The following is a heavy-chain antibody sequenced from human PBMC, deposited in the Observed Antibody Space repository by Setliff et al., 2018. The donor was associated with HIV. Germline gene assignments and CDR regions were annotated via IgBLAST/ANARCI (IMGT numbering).Heavy chain of an antibody. Sequence: PGGSLRLSCAASGLIFSSYWMSWVRQAPGKGLEWVSGINWSGVSTGYTDSVKGRFTISRDNGKNSLYLQMNSLRAEDTAVYYCAREPGDILTGWSFDIWGQGTMVTVSS. V-gene: IGHV3-20*04. CDR1: GLIFSSYW. D-gene: IGHD3-9*01. CDR2: INWSGVST. J-gene: IGHJ3*02. CDR3: AREPGDILTGWSFDI.